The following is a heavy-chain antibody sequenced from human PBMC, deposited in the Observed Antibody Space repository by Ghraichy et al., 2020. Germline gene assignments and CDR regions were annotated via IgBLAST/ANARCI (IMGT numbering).Heavy chain of an antibody. V-gene: IGHV4-59*01. CDR3: ARGLPRNYYDYVWGSYLFDAFDI. D-gene: IGHD3-16*02. Sequence: SQTLSLTCTVSGGSISSYYWSWIRQPPGKGLEWIGYIYYSGSTNYNPSLKSRVTISVDTSKNQFSLKLSSVTAADTAVYYCARGLPRNYYDYVWGSYLFDAFDIWGQGTMVTVSS. CDR1: GGSISSYY. CDR2: IYYSGST. J-gene: IGHJ3*02.